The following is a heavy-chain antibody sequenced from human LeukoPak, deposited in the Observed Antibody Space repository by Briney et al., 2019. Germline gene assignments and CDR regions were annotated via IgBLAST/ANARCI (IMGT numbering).Heavy chain of an antibody. D-gene: IGHD1-14*01. V-gene: IGHV3-74*01. Sequence: GRSLRLSCAPSGFTFSSYWMHWVRQAPGEGQVWVSRINSDGSSTSYADSVKGRFTISRDNAKNTLYLQMNSLRAEDTAVYYCATGQGHGMDVWGQGTTVTVSS. CDR1: GFTFSSYW. CDR3: ATGQGHGMDV. J-gene: IGHJ6*02. CDR2: INSDGSST.